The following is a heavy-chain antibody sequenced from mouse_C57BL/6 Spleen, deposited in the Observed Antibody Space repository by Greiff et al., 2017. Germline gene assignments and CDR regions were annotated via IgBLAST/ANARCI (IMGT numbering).Heavy chain of an antibody. CDR3: ARYPDYYGSSYWYFDV. Sequence: EVQLQQSGPELVKPGASVKISCKASGYTFTDYYMNWVKQSHGKSLEWIGDINPNNGGTSYNQKFKGKATLTVDKSSSTAYMELRSLTSEDSAVYYCARYPDYYGSSYWYFDVWGTGTTVTVSS. V-gene: IGHV1-26*01. J-gene: IGHJ1*03. CDR1: GYTFTDYY. CDR2: INPNNGGT. D-gene: IGHD1-1*01.